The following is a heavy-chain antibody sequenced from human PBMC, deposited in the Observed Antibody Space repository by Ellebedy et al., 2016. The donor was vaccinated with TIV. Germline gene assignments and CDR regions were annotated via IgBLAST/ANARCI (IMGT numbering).Heavy chain of an antibody. Sequence: GGSLRLXXAASGFTVSTSYMSWVRQIPGEGLEWVSVVYRGGNTYYADSVKGRFTISRDNSKNEVYLQMNSLRAEDTAVYYCMNVGASDIWGQGTMVTVSS. V-gene: IGHV3-66*01. CDR2: VYRGGNT. CDR1: GFTVSTSY. D-gene: IGHD1-1*01. CDR3: MNVGASDI. J-gene: IGHJ3*02.